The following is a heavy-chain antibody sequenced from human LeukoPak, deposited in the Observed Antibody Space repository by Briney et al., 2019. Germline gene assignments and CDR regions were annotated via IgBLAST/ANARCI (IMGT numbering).Heavy chain of an antibody. CDR3: ARKPLVAAAVTN. CDR1: GFTFSSYG. Sequence: PGGSLRLSCAASGFTFSSYGMSWVRQAPGKGLEWVSAISGSGGSTYYADSVKGRFTISRDNSKNTLYLQMNSLRAEDTAVYYCARKPLVAAAVTNWGQGTLVTVSS. D-gene: IGHD6-13*01. V-gene: IGHV3-23*01. CDR2: ISGSGGST. J-gene: IGHJ4*02.